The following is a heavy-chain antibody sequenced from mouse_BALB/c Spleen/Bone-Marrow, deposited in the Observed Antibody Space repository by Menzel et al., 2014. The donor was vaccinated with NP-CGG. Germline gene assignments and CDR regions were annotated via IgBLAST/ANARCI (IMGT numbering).Heavy chain of an antibody. V-gene: IGHV1-9*01. Sequence: VQLQQSGAELMKPGASVKISCKATGYTFSSCWIEWVKQRPGHGLEWIGEILPGSGNTNYNEKFKGKATFTADTSSNTACMQLSSLTSEDSGVYYCARKDYYRRFGYWGQGTLVTVSA. CDR2: ILPGSGNT. CDR3: ARKDYYRRFGY. D-gene: IGHD2-14*01. CDR1: GYTFSSCW. J-gene: IGHJ3*01.